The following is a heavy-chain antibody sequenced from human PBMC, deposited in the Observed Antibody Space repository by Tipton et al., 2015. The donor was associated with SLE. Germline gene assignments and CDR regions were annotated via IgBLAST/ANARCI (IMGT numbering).Heavy chain of an antibody. CDR3: ARQVVGATTGWFDP. D-gene: IGHD1-26*01. CDR2: IYYSGST. J-gene: IGHJ5*02. CDR1: GGSISSSSYY. V-gene: IGHV4-39*01. Sequence: TLSLTCTVSGGSISSSSYYWGWIRQPPGKGLEWIGGIYYSGSTYYNPSLKSRVTISVDTSKNQFSLKLSSVTAADTAVYYCARQVVGATTGWFDPWGQGTLVTVSS.